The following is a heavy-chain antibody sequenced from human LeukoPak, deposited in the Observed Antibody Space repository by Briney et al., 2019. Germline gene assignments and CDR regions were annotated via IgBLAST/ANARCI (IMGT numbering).Heavy chain of an antibody. J-gene: IGHJ5*01. CDR3: ARPGVTPDTNWFDS. CDR1: GYTFTDYY. V-gene: IGHV1-2*02. D-gene: IGHD5-18*01. Sequence: ASVKVSCKASGYTFTDYYVHWVRQAPGQGLEWMGWINPNSGGTIYVQKFQGRITMTRDTSISTAYMELRELKSDDTAVYYCARPGVTPDTNWFDSWGQGTLVTVSS. CDR2: INPNSGGT.